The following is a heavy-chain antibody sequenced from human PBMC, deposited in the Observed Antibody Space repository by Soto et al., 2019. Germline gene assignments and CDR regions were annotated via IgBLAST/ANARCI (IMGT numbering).Heavy chain of an antibody. D-gene: IGHD6-19*01. CDR2: ISWNSGSI. CDR3: AKAPSGQWLAGGWFDP. Sequence: EVQLVESGGGLVQPGRSLRLSCAASGFTFDDYAMHWVRQAPGKGLEWVSGISWNSGSIGYADSVKGRFTISRDNAKNSLYLQMNSPRAEDTALYYCAKAPSGQWLAGGWFDPWGQGTLVTVSS. CDR1: GFTFDDYA. J-gene: IGHJ5*02. V-gene: IGHV3-9*01.